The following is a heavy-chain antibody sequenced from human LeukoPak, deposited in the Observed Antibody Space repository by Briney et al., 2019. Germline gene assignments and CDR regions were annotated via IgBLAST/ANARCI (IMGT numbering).Heavy chain of an antibody. CDR1: GGSISSYY. CDR3: ARGGYSSGWSDS. Sequence: PSETLSLTCTVSGGSISSYYWSWIRQPPGKGLEWIGYIYYSGSTNYNPSLKSRVTISVDTSKNQFSLKLSSVTAADTAVYYCARGGYSSGWSDSWGQGTLVTVSS. D-gene: IGHD6-19*01. V-gene: IGHV4-59*01. CDR2: IYYSGST. J-gene: IGHJ5*01.